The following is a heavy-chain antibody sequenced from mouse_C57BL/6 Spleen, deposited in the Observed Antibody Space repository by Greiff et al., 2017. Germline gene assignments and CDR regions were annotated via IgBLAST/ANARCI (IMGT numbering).Heavy chain of an antibody. CDR2: ISSGNSTI. CDR1: GFTFSDYG. CDR3: AGRRCYDYDWFAY. J-gene: IGHJ3*01. V-gene: IGHV5-17*01. D-gene: IGHD2-4*01. Sequence: EVQLVESGGGLVKPGGSLKLSCAASGFTFSDYGMHWVRQAPEKGLEWFAYISSGNSTINYADTVKGRFTISRDNAKNTLFLQMTSLRSEDAAMYDCAGRRCYDYDWFAYWGQGTLVTVSA.